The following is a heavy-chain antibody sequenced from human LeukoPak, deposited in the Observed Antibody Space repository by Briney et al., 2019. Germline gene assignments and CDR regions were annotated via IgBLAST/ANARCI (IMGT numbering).Heavy chain of an antibody. CDR2: ISSSSSYI. D-gene: IGHD5/OR15-5a*01. V-gene: IGHV3-21*01. J-gene: IGHJ4*02. CDR3: AGASTSFDY. CDR1: GFTFSSYS. Sequence: GGSLRLSCAASGFTFSSYSMNWVRQAPGKGLEWVSSISSSSSYIYYAVSVKGRFTISRDNAKNSLYLQMNSLRAEDTAVYYCAGASTSFDYWGQGTLVTVS.